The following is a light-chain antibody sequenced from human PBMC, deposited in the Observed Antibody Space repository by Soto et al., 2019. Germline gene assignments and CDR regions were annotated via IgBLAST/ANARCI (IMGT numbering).Light chain of an antibody. CDR3: QQYCTSPLT. CDR1: PTISGTS. V-gene: IGKV3-20*01. Sequence: EIVLAQSPGIVYLAPGERATLSCRAIPTISGTSLAWYQQKPGQAPRLLIYGASSRATGIPDRFTGSGSSTDFTLTIRRLQPADFGLYYCQQYCTSPLTFGGGTKVDIK. CDR2: GAS. J-gene: IGKJ4*01.